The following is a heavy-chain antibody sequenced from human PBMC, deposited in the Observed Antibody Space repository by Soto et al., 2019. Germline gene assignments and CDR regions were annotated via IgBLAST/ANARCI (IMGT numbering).Heavy chain of an antibody. CDR1: GFTFSSYS. CDR3: AREWDIVVVPAARMIDP. V-gene: IGHV3-21*01. CDR2: ISSSSSYI. D-gene: IGHD2-2*01. J-gene: IGHJ5*02. Sequence: GGSLRLSCAASGFTFSSYSMNWVRQAPGKGLEWVSSISSSSSYIYYADSVKGRFTISRDNAKNSLYLQMNSLRAEDTAVYYCAREWDIVVVPAARMIDPWGQGTLVTV.